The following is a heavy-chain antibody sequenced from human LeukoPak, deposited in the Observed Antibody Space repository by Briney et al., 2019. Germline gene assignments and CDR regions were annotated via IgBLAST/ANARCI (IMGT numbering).Heavy chain of an antibody. Sequence: SETLSLTCTVSGGSISSYYWSWIRQPPGKGLEWIGYIYYSGSTNYNPSLKSRVTISVDTSKNQFSPKLSSVTAADTAVYYCARHGDSSSWYDNWFDPWGQGTLVTVSS. V-gene: IGHV4-59*08. CDR1: GGSISSYY. D-gene: IGHD6-13*01. J-gene: IGHJ5*02. CDR3: ARHGDSSSWYDNWFDP. CDR2: IYYSGST.